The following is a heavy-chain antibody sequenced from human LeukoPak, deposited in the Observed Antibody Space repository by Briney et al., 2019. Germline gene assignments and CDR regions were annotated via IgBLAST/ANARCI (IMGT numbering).Heavy chain of an antibody. J-gene: IGHJ6*03. V-gene: IGHV4-30-4*08. D-gene: IGHD3-3*01. Sequence: SETLSLTCTVSGGSISSGDYYWSWIRQPPGKGLEWIGYIYYSGSTYYNPSLKSRITISVDTSKNQFSLKLGSVTAADTAVYYCARARSWDFWRGYSVRYYYYMDVWGKGTTVTVSS. CDR1: GGSISSGDYY. CDR2: IYYSGST. CDR3: ARARSWDFWRGYSVRYYYYMDV.